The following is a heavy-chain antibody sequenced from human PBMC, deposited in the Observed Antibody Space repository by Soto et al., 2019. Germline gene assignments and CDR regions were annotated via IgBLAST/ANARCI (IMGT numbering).Heavy chain of an antibody. J-gene: IGHJ3*02. V-gene: IGHV1-46*01. CDR3: AISTETSGALDI. CDR2: INPYGGST. Sequence: ASVKVSCKASGYTFTKYYMHWVRQAPGQGLEWMGLINPYGGSTTYAQEFQGRVSMTRDTSTSTVYMEGSSLRPEDTAVYYCAISTETSGALDIWGQGTMVTVSS. D-gene: IGHD1-7*01. CDR1: GYTFTKYY.